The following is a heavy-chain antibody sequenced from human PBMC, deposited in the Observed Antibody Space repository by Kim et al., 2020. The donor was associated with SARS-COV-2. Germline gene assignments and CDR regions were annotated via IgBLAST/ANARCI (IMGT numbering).Heavy chain of an antibody. D-gene: IGHD5-12*01. Sequence: GGSLRLSCAASGFTFDDYAIHWVRLAPGKGLEWVSGISWNSAYIGYADSVKGRFTISRDNAKNSLYLQMNSLRTDDTALYYCAKDKSRRYSGYDWDLDSWGQGTLVTVSS. CDR3: AKDKSRRYSGYDWDLDS. J-gene: IGHJ4*02. CDR1: GFTFDDYA. CDR2: ISWNSAYI. V-gene: IGHV3-9*01.